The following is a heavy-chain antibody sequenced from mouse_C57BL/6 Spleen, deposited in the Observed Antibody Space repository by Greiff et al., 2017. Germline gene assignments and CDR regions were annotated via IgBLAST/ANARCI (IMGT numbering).Heavy chain of an antibody. D-gene: IGHD1-1*01. V-gene: IGHV5-9-1*02. CDR3: TRGGDYYGSSYDYFDY. J-gene: IGHJ2*01. CDR1: GFTFSSYA. Sequence: EVQVLESGEGLVKPGGSLKLSCAASGFTFSSYAMSWVRQTPEKRLEWVAYISSGGDYIYYANTVKGRFTISRDNARNTLYLQMSSLKSEDTAMYYCTRGGDYYGSSYDYFDYWGQGTTLTVSS. CDR2: ISSGGDYI.